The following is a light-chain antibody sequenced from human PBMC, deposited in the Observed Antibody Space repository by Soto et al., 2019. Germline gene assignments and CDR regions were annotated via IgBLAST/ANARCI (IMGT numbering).Light chain of an antibody. CDR2: DAS. CDR1: QSVRSW. V-gene: IGKV1-5*01. CDR3: QQYDNYPLT. J-gene: IGKJ4*01. Sequence: DIQMTQTPAILSASVGDRVILTCRASQSVRSWLAWYQQKPGRAPKFLIYDASSLESGVPSRFSGSGSGTEFTLTISNLQPDDFATYYCQQYDNYPLTFGGGTKVDIK.